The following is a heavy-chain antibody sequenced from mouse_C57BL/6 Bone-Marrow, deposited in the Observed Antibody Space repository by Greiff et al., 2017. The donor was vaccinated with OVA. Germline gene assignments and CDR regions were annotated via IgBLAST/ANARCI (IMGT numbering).Heavy chain of an antibody. CDR3: ARRGYDYDEGFAY. D-gene: IGHD2-4*01. CDR2: ISNLAYSI. V-gene: IGHV5-15*01. J-gene: IGHJ3*01. Sequence: EVQLVESGGGLVQPGGSLKLSCAASGFTFSDYGMAWVRQAPRKGPEWVAFISNLAYSIYYADTVTGRFTISRENAKNTLYREMSSLRSEDTAMYYCARRGYDYDEGFAYWGQGTLVTVSA. CDR1: GFTFSDYG.